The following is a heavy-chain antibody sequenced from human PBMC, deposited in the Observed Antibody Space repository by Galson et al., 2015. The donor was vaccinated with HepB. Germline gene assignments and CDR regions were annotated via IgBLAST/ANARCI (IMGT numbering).Heavy chain of an antibody. D-gene: IGHD6-19*01. V-gene: IGHV4-59*01. Sequence: SETLSLTCTVAGRSITYYYWSWIRQSPGRGLEWIGYISDSGNTHYHPPLKSRVTISLDTSKNQFSLRLNSVTAADTAVHYCARQSREYSSGWYLGSFNYMDVWGKGSTVTVSS. J-gene: IGHJ6*03. CDR2: ISDSGNT. CDR1: GRSITYYY. CDR3: ARQSREYSSGWYLGSFNYMDV.